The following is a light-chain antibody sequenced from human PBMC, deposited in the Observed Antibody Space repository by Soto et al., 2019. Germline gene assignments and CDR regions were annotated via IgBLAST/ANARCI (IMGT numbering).Light chain of an antibody. CDR2: GAS. CDR1: QGISNS. V-gene: IGKV1-27*01. Sequence: DIQMTQSPSSLSASVGDRVTITCRASQGISNSLAWYQQKPGKVPKVLIYGASTLQSGVPSRFSGSGSGSDFTLTISSLQPEDVATYYCQKYNSGPWTFGQGTKVEIK. J-gene: IGKJ1*01. CDR3: QKYNSGPWT.